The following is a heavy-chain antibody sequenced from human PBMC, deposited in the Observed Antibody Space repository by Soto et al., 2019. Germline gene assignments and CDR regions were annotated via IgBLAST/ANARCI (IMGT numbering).Heavy chain of an antibody. Sequence: PSETLSLTCTASGGSISTKYWNWIRQPPGKGLEWIGYIDYTGSNKNNPSLNSRVTLSIDTSKNQFSLRLTSVTAADTAVYYCARDLGQWLVQGAFDIWGPGTMVTVSS. D-gene: IGHD6-19*01. V-gene: IGHV4-59*12. CDR1: GGSISTKY. CDR2: IDYTGSN. CDR3: ARDLGQWLVQGAFDI. J-gene: IGHJ3*02.